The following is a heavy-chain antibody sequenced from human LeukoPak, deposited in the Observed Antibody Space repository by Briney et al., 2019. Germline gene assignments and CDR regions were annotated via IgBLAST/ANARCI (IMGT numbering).Heavy chain of an antibody. D-gene: IGHD3-10*01. CDR1: GFTFSNYA. J-gene: IGHJ4*02. CDR3: AKENYGSGSYHPDY. Sequence: GGSLRLSCAASGFTFSNYAMSWVRQAPGKGLEWVASIAPSGNSAYYVDSVKGRFTVSRDNSKKTLYLGMNSLRAEDTAMYYCAKENYGSGSYHPDYRGQGTLVTVSS. V-gene: IGHV3-23*01. CDR2: IAPSGNSA.